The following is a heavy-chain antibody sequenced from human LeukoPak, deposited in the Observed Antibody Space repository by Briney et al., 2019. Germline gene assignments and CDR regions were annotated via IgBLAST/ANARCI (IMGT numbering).Heavy chain of an antibody. CDR1: GFTFSSYS. Sequence: GGSLRLSCAASGFTFSSYSMNWVRQAPGKGREWVSSISSSSSYIYYADSVKGRCTISRDNAKNSLYLKMNSLRAEDTAVYYCARAGTMGGSGSYCGYYYYYMDVWGKGTTVTVSS. D-gene: IGHD3-10*01. J-gene: IGHJ6*03. V-gene: IGHV3-21*01. CDR2: ISSSSSYI. CDR3: ARAGTMGGSGSYCGYYYYYMDV.